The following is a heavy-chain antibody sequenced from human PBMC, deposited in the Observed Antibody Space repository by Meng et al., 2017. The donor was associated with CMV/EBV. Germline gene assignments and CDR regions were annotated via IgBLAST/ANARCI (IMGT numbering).Heavy chain of an antibody. Sequence: QWGSQRPRKRTKRHPSNTSYGSNQSNLNTVKGRFTIARDNDKNTLDLQMDSLRFEDTAVYYCARGSALNSNWGQGTLVTVSS. V-gene: IGHV3-74*01. CDR3: ARGSALNSN. CDR2: NTSYGSNQ. D-gene: IGHD2-21*01. J-gene: IGHJ4*02.